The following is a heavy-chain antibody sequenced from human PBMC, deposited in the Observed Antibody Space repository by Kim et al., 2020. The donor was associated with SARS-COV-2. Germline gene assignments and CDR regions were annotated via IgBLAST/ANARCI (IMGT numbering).Heavy chain of an antibody. J-gene: IGHJ4*02. Sequence: SETLSLTCTVSGGSISSSSYYWGWIRQPPGKGLEWIGSIYYSGSTYYNPSLKSRVTISVDTSKNQFSLKLSSVTAADTAVYYCAGGRRDGYNYYFDYWGQGTLVTVSS. D-gene: IGHD5-12*01. CDR1: GGSISSSSYY. CDR2: IYYSGST. CDR3: AGGRRDGYNYYFDY. V-gene: IGHV4-39*01.